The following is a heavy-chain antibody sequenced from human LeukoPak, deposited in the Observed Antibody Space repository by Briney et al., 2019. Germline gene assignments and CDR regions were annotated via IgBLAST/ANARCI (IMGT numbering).Heavy chain of an antibody. CDR2: ISYDGSNK. CDR1: GFTFSSYA. Sequence: PGGSLRLSCAASGFTFSSYAMHWVRQAPGKGLEWVAVISYDGSNKYYADSVKGRFTISRDNSKNTLYLQMNSLRAEDTAVYYCARVIAAEDVDYWGQGTLVTVSS. CDR3: ARVIAAEDVDY. V-gene: IGHV3-30-3*01. J-gene: IGHJ4*02. D-gene: IGHD6-13*01.